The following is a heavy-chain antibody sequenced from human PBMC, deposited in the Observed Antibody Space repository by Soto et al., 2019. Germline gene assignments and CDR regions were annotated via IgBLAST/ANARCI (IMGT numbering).Heavy chain of an antibody. D-gene: IGHD6-19*01. V-gene: IGHV3-48*01. CDR1: GFTFSTYN. J-gene: IGHJ4*02. Sequence: PGGSLRLSCATSGFTFSTYNMNWVRQAPGKGLEWVSFISSTSGGIYYADSVKGRFTISRDNAKNSLYLQMNSLRAEDTAVYYCARETGQWLVIDDWGQGALVTVSS. CDR3: ARETGQWLVIDD. CDR2: ISSTSGGI.